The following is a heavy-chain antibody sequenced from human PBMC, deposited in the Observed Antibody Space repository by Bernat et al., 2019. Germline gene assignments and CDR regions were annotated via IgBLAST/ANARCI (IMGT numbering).Heavy chain of an antibody. CDR3: VRGVTYAFDI. CDR1: GFTFRSYW. CDR2: INSDGSRT. D-gene: IGHD4-11*01. J-gene: IGHJ3*02. Sequence: EVQLVESGGDLVQPGGSLRLSCAASGFTFRSYWMHWVRQVPGKGLVWVSHINSDGSRTKYADSVKGRVTISRDNAKNTLYLHMNSLRAEDTAVYYCVRGVTYAFDIWGQGTMVTVPS. V-gene: IGHV3-74*03.